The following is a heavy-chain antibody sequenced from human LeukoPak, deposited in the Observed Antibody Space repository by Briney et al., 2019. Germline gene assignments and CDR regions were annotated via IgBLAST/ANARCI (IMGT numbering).Heavy chain of an antibody. CDR3: ARPKEYCSSTSCYDDAFDI. CDR2: INWHGGST. D-gene: IGHD2-2*01. CDR1: GFTFADYG. Sequence: GESLRLSCAASGFTFADYGMSWVRQAQGKGLEWVSGINWHGGSTGYADSVKGRFTISRDNAKNSLYLQMNSLRAEDTALYHCARPKEYCSSTSCYDDAFDIWGQGTMVTVSS. V-gene: IGHV3-20*01. J-gene: IGHJ3*02.